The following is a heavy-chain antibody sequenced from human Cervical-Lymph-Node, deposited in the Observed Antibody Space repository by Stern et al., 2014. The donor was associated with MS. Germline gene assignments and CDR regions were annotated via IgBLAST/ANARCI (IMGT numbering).Heavy chain of an antibody. CDR2: IYASGST. Sequence: QVQLQESGPGLVKPSETLSLTCTVSGGSISSYFWSWIRQPAGKGLEWLGRIYASGSTHYNPSFESRVTMSVDTSQNQFSLRLTSVTAADTAIYYCASEGRNYYNGMDVWGQGTTVTVSS. J-gene: IGHJ6*02. CDR1: GGSISSYF. CDR3: ASEGRNYYNGMDV. V-gene: IGHV4-4*07.